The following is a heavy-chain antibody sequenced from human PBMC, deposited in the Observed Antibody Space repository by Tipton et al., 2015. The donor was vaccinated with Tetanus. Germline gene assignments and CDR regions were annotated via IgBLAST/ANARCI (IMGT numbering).Heavy chain of an antibody. CDR1: GFTFTSYG. Sequence: SCAASGFTFTSYGISWVRQAPGQGLEWMGWISAYNGNTNYAQKLQGRVTMTTDTSTSTAYMELRSLRSDDTAVYYCARFPMLSGYSIINWGQGTLVTVSS. J-gene: IGHJ4*02. V-gene: IGHV1-18*01. CDR3: ARFPMLSGYSIIN. CDR2: ISAYNGNT. D-gene: IGHD6-13*01.